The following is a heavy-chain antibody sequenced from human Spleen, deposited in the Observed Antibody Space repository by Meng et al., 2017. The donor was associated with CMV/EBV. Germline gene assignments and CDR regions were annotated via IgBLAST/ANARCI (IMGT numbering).Heavy chain of an antibody. J-gene: IGHJ5*02. Sequence: GRLVEAGGAVVQLGGSLGLSCAASGFTFSSYVMSWVRQAPGKGPEWVSAISGSDGSTHYTDSVKGRFTISRDNSKNTLYLQMNSLRAEDTAVYYCAKLYYSNWFDPWGQGTLVTVSS. V-gene: IGHV3-23*04. CDR2: ISGSDGST. D-gene: IGHD3-10*01. CDR3: AKLYYSNWFDP. CDR1: GFTFSSYV.